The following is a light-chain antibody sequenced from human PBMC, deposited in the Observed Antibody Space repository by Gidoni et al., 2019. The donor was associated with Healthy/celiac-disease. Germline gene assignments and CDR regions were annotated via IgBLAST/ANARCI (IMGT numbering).Light chain of an antibody. CDR1: QSVSSNS. V-gene: IGKV3-20*01. CDR3: QQYVSSPPWT. CDR2: DAS. Sequence: EIVLTQSPGTLSLSPGDRATLSCRASQSVSSNSLAWYQQTRGQAPRLLIYDASSRATGIPGRFSGSGSGTDFTLTISRLEPEDFAVYYCQQYVSSPPWTFGQGTKVEIK. J-gene: IGKJ1*01.